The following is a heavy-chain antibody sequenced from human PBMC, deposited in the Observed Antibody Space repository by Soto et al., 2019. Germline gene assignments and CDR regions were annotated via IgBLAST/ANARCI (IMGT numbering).Heavy chain of an antibody. J-gene: IGHJ6*02. CDR1: GGSFSGYY. Sequence: SETLSLTCAVYGGSFSGYYWSWIRQPPGKGLEWIGEINHSGSTNYNPSLRSRVTISVDTSKNQFSLKLSSVTAADTAVYYCARGRKEAARPYYYYGMDVWGQGTTVTVSS. CDR3: ARGRKEAARPYYYYGMDV. V-gene: IGHV4-34*01. CDR2: INHSGST. D-gene: IGHD6-6*01.